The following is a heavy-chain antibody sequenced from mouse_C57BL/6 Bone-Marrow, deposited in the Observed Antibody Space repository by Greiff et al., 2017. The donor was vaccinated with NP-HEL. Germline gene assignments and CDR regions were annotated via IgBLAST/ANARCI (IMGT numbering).Heavy chain of an antibody. CDR3: AREVITTVVATRQDY. D-gene: IGHD1-1*01. V-gene: IGHV1-80*01. CDR1: GYAFSSYW. J-gene: IGHJ4*01. Sequence: VQLQQSGAELVKPGASVKISCKASGYAFSSYWMNWVKQRPGKGLEWIGQIYPGDGDTNYNGKFKGKATLTADKSSSTAYMQRSSLTSEDSAVYFGAREVITTVVATRQDYWGQGTSVTVAS. CDR2: IYPGDGDT.